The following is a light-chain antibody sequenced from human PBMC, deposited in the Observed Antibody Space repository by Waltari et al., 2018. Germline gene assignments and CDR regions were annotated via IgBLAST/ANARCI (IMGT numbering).Light chain of an antibody. CDR2: GKN. J-gene: IGLJ2*01. Sequence: SSELTQDPAVSLALGQTVRITCQGDSLRSYYASWYQQKPGQAPVLVIYGKNNRPSGIPDRFSGSSSGNTASLTITGAQAEEEADYYCNSRDSSGNHLDVVFGGGTKLTVL. V-gene: IGLV3-19*01. CDR1: SLRSYY. CDR3: NSRDSSGNHLDVV.